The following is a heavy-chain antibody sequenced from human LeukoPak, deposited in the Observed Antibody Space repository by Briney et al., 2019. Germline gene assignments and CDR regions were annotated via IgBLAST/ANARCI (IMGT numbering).Heavy chain of an antibody. Sequence: PGGSLRLSCAASGFTFSSYEMNWVRQAPGKGLEWVSYISSSGSTIYYADSVKGRFTISRDNSKNTLYLQMNSLRAEDTAVYYCAKMATHYYFDYWGQGTLVTVSS. J-gene: IGHJ4*02. CDR2: ISSSGSTI. CDR1: GFTFSSYE. V-gene: IGHV3-48*03. CDR3: AKMATHYYFDY. D-gene: IGHD5-24*01.